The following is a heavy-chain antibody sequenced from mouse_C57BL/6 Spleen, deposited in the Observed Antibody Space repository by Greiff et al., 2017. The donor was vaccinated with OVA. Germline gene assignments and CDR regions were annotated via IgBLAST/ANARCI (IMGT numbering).Heavy chain of an antibody. Sequence: DVKLVESGGDLVKPGGSLKLSCAASGFTFSSYGMSWVRQTPDKRLEWVATISSGGSYTYYPDSVKGRFTISRDNAKNTLYLQMSSLKSEDTAMYYCAREGIISRYYFDYWGQGTTLTVSS. CDR2: ISSGGSYT. J-gene: IGHJ2*01. CDR3: AREGIISRYYFDY. CDR1: GFTFSSYG. V-gene: IGHV5-6*02. D-gene: IGHD2-4*01.